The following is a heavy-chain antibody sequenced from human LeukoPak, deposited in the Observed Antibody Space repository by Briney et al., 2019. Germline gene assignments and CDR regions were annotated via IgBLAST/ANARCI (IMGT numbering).Heavy chain of an antibody. D-gene: IGHD3-9*01. V-gene: IGHV3-23*01. CDR1: GFTFSSYA. CDR2: VSDSGRNT. Sequence: GGSLRLSCAASGFTFSSYAMSWVRQAPGKGLEWVSSVSDSGRNTYYAASVKGRFTISRDNSKNTLYLQMNSLKAEDTAVYYCAKNPDYDVLTGTSFDCWGQGALVTVSS. J-gene: IGHJ4*02. CDR3: AKNPDYDVLTGTSFDC.